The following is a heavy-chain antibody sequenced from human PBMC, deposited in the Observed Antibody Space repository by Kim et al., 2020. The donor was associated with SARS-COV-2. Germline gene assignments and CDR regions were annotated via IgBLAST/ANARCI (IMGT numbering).Heavy chain of an antibody. CDR3: AKNPTEWELRYGPWYYYYGMDV. D-gene: IGHD1-26*01. V-gene: IGHV3-23*01. CDR2: ISGSGGST. Sequence: GGSLRLSCAASGFTFSSYAMSWVRQAPGKGLEWVSAISGSGGSTYYADSVKGRFTISRDNSKNTLYLQMNSLRAEDTAVYYCAKNPTEWELRYGPWYYYYGMDVWGQGTTVTVSS. CDR1: GFTFSSYA. J-gene: IGHJ6*02.